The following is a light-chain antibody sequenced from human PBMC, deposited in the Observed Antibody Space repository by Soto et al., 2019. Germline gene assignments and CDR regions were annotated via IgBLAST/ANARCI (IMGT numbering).Light chain of an antibody. CDR2: EGS. CDR1: SSDVGSYNL. J-gene: IGLJ1*01. CDR3: STYAGSSSLD. Sequence: QSVLTQPASVSGSPGQSISISCTGTSSDVGSYNLVSWYQQHPGKAPKLMIYEGSKRPSGVPNCFSGSKSGNTASLTISGLQAEDEADYYCSTYAGSSSLDLGTGTNVTVL. V-gene: IGLV2-23*01.